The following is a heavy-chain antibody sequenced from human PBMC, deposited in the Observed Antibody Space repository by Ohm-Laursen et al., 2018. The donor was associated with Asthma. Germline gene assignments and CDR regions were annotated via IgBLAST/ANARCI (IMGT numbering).Heavy chain of an antibody. CDR1: GFTFSSYA. D-gene: IGHD3-22*01. CDR3: AKDEGYYYDSSGYPDY. V-gene: IGHV3-23*01. Sequence: SLRLSCSASGFTFSSYAMSWVRRAPGKGLEWVSAISGSGGSTYYADSVKGRFTISRDNSKNTLYLQMNSLRAEDTAVYYCAKDEGYYYDSSGYPDYWGQGTLVTVSS. J-gene: IGHJ4*02. CDR2: ISGSGGST.